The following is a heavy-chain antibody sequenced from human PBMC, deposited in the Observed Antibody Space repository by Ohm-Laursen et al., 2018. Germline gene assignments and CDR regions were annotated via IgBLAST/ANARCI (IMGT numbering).Heavy chain of an antibody. J-gene: IGHJ1*01. CDR3: ASRSYDSSGYYQYFQH. V-gene: IGHV4-59*01. Sequence: TLSLTCTVSGASISNYYWSWIRQPPGKGLEWIGYIYYSGSTNYNPSLRSRLTISVDTSNNQLSLTLRSMTASGTAVYYCASRSYDSSGYYQYFQHWGQGTLVAVSS. CDR2: IYYSGST. CDR1: GASISNYY. D-gene: IGHD3-22*01.